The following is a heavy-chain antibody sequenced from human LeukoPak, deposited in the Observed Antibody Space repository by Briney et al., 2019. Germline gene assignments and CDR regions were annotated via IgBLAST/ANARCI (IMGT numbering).Heavy chain of an antibody. Sequence: GGSLRLSCVVSGFTFSSYSMNWVRQAPGKGLEWVSSISSSSSYIYSADSVKGRFTISRDNAKNSLYLQMNSLRAEDTAVYYCARDTGNTAIVQYFDYWGQGTLVTVSS. CDR1: GFTFSSYS. D-gene: IGHD5-18*01. CDR2: ISSSSSYI. CDR3: ARDTGNTAIVQYFDY. J-gene: IGHJ4*02. V-gene: IGHV3-21*01.